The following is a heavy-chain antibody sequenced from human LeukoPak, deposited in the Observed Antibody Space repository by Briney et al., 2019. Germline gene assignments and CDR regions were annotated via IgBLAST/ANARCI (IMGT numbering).Heavy chain of an antibody. CDR2: IWYDGSNK. CDR1: GFTFSSYG. V-gene: IGHV3-33*03. CDR3: AKSDWFDP. J-gene: IGHJ5*02. Sequence: PARSLRLSCAASGFTFSSYGMLWVRQAPGKGLEWVAVIWYDGSNKYYADSVKGRFTISRDNAKNTLYLQMDSLRVEDTAVYYCAKSDWFDPWGQGTLVTVSS.